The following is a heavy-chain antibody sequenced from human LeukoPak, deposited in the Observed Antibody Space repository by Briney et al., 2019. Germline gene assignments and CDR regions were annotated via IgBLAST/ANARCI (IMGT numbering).Heavy chain of an antibody. D-gene: IGHD6-13*01. CDR2: INTKSGDT. CDR3: AREKSGGYFDY. V-gene: IGHV1-46*01. J-gene: IGHJ4*02. CDR1: GYAFTDYF. Sequence: ASVKVSSKASGYAFTDYFLHWVRQAPGQGLEWMGGINTKSGDTNYAQKFKGRVTMTRDTSTSTVYMELSSLTSEDTAVYYCAREKSGGYFDYWGLGTQVTVSS.